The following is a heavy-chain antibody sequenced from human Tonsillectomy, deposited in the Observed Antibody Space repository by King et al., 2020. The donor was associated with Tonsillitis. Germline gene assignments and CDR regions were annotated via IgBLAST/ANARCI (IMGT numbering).Heavy chain of an antibody. V-gene: IGHV3-23*04. J-gene: IGHJ5*02. CDR2: LSGNGRST. CDR3: ARDPAAYPTTLTYNWFDP. D-gene: IGHD4-17*01. Sequence: VQLVESGGGLIQPGGSLRLSCAASGFTFSNYAMSWVRQAPGKGLEWVSALSGNGRSTYNADSVKGRFTISRDNSKNTLYLQMNSLRAEDTAIYYCARDPAAYPTTLTYNWFDPWGQGTLVTVSS. CDR1: GFTFSNYA.